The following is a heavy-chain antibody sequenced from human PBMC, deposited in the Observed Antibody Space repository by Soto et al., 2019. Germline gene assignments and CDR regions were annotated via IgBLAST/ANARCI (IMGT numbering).Heavy chain of an antibody. J-gene: IGHJ4*02. D-gene: IGHD3-22*01. V-gene: IGHV4-31*03. Sequence: QVQLQESGPGLVKPSQTLSLTCTVSGGSISSGGYYWSWIRQHPGKGLEWIGYIYYSGSTYYNPSLKSRVTISVDTSKNQFSLKLSSVTAADTAVYYCARGYYYDCSGYSPSRDWGQGTLVTVSS. CDR3: ARGYYYDCSGYSPSRD. CDR2: IYYSGST. CDR1: GGSISSGGYY.